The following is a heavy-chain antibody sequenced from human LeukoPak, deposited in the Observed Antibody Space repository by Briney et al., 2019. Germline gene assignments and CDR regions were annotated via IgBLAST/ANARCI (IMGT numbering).Heavy chain of an antibody. Sequence: SETLSLTCAFYGGSFSGYYWSWIRQPPGKGLEWIGEINHSGTTNYNPSLKSRVTISVDTSKNQFSLKLNSVTAADTAVYFCARRAYSAAYWKHFDYWGQGTLVTVSS. CDR1: GGSFSGYY. V-gene: IGHV4-34*01. J-gene: IGHJ4*02. CDR3: ARRAYSAAYWKHFDY. CDR2: INHSGTT. D-gene: IGHD1-1*01.